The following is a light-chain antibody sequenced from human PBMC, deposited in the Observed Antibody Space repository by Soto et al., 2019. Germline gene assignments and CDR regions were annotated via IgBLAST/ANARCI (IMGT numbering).Light chain of an antibody. CDR1: QNILYISNNKNY. V-gene: IGKV4-1*01. J-gene: IGKJ4*01. Sequence: DIVMTESPDSLAVSLGERATVNCKSSQNILYISNNKNYLAWYQQKPGQPPKLLIYWASTRESGVPDRFSGSGSGTGFTLTISSLQAEDVAVYYCQQYYTTPLTFGGGTKVEIK. CDR2: WAS. CDR3: QQYYTTPLT.